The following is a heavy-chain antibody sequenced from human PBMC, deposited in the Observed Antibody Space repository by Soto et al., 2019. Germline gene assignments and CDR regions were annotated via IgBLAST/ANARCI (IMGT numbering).Heavy chain of an antibody. CDR3: ARVRISLRRRGGPYYEDGMDV. J-gene: IGHJ6*02. CDR2: VIPYFGTA. V-gene: IGHV1-69*01. Sequence: EQLVQSGAEVKKPGSSVKVSCEASGGTFSTYSISWVRQAPGHGREWMGEVIPYFGTANHAQKFQGRVTLTVDASTSTSHMELRSLRSEDTALYYCARVRISLRRRGGPYYEDGMDVWGQGTRVTVSS. D-gene: IGHD3-3*01. CDR1: GGTFSTYS.